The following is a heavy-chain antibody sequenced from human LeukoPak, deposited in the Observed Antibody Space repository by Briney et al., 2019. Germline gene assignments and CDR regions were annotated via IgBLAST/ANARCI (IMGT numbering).Heavy chain of an antibody. D-gene: IGHD1-26*01. CDR3: ARVGSRGDWFDY. J-gene: IGHJ5*01. V-gene: IGHV3-48*01. Sequence: GGSLRLSCAASGFTFSTYNMLWVRQTPGKGLEWLFYINSGGSAVHYADSVKDRFTFSRDNAKNSLYLQMNSLTVEDAGIYYCARVGSRGDWFDYWGQGTRVTVSS. CDR2: INSGGSAV. CDR1: GFTFSTYN.